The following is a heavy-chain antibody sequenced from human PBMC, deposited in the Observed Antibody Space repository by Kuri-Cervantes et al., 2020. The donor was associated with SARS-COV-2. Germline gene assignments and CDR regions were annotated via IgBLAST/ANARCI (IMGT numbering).Heavy chain of an antibody. CDR1: GYSFTSYW. CDR3: ARRAYGEQVDYYYMDV. Sequence: GESLKISCKGSGYSFTSYWISWVRQMPGKGLEWMGTIDPSDSYTRYSPSFQGQVTISADKSISTAFLQWSSLKASDTAIYYCARRAYGEQVDYYYMDVWGKGTTVTVSS. CDR2: IDPSDSYT. V-gene: IGHV5-10-1*04. J-gene: IGHJ6*03. D-gene: IGHD4-17*01.